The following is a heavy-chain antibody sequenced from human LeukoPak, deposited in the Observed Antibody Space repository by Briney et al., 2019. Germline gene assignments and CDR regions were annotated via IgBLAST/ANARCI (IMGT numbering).Heavy chain of an antibody. D-gene: IGHD1-26*01. CDR2: IYYSGST. CDR3: ARAVGSGSYYFDY. V-gene: IGHV4-30-4*02. CDR1: GGSISSGDYY. J-gene: IGHJ4*02. Sequence: SETLSLTCTVSGGSISSGDYYWSWIRQPPGKGLEWIGYIYYSGSTYYNPSLKSRVTISVDTSKNQFSLKLSSVTAADTAVYYCARAVGSGSYYFDYWGQGTLVTVSS.